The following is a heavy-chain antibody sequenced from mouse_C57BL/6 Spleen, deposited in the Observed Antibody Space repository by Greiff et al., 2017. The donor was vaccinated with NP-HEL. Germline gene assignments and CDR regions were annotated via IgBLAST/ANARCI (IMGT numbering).Heavy chain of an antibody. Sequence: QVHVKQSGPGLVQPSQSLSITCTASGFSLTSYGVHWVRQSPGKGLEWLGVIWSGGSTDYNAAFISSLSISKDNSKSQVFCKMNSLQADDTAIYYCARNWDWYFDVWGTGTTVTVSS. CDR3: ARNWDWYFDV. D-gene: IGHD4-1*01. J-gene: IGHJ1*03. V-gene: IGHV2-2*01. CDR1: GFSLTSYG. CDR2: IWSGGST.